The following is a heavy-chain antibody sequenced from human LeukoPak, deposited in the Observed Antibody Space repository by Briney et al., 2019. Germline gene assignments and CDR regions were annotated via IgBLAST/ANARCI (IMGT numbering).Heavy chain of an antibody. CDR2: INPNSGGT. D-gene: IGHD3-10*01. Sequence: ASVKVSCKASGYTFTGYYMHWVRQAPGQGLEWMGWINPNSGGTNYAQKFQGRVTMTRDTSISTIYMDLRSLRSDDTAIYYCARRSSTHAFDIWGQGTMLTVSP. CDR1: GYTFTGYY. CDR3: ARRSSTHAFDI. V-gene: IGHV1-2*02. J-gene: IGHJ3*02.